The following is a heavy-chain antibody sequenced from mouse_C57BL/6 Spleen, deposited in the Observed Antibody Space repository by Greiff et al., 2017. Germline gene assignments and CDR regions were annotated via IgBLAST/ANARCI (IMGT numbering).Heavy chain of an antibody. Sequence: QVQLQQPGAELVKPGASVKLSCKASGYTFASYWMHWVKQRPGQGLEWIGMIHPNSGGTNYNEKFKSKATLTVDRSSSTAYMQLSSLTSEDSAVYYCARGDGYWFAYWGQGTLVTVSA. V-gene: IGHV1-64*01. CDR3: ARGDGYWFAY. CDR1: GYTFASYW. J-gene: IGHJ3*01. CDR2: IHPNSGGT. D-gene: IGHD2-3*01.